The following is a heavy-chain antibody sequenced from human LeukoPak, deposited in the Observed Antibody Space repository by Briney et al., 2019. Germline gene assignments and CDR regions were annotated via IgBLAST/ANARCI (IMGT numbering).Heavy chain of an antibody. Sequence: ASVKVSCKASGYTFTSYGISWVRQAPGQGLEWMGWISAYNGNTNYAQKLQGRVTMTTDTSTSTAYMELRSLRSDDTAVYYCARDPSLRYFDWYPTFDIRGQGTMVTVSS. CDR3: ARDPSLRYFDWYPTFDI. CDR2: ISAYNGNT. D-gene: IGHD3-9*01. CDR1: GYTFTSYG. J-gene: IGHJ3*02. V-gene: IGHV1-18*01.